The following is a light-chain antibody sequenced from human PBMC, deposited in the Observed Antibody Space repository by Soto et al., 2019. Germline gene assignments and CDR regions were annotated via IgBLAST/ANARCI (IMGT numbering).Light chain of an antibody. CDR3: SAYTSSSTWV. CDR2: EVS. V-gene: IGLV2-14*01. Sequence: QSALTQPASVSGSPGQSITISCTGTSSDVGGYNYVSWYQQHPGKAPKLMIYEVSNRPSGVSNRFSGSKSFNTASLTISGPQAEDEADYYCSAYTSSSTWVFGGGTKLTVL. CDR1: SSDVGGYNY. J-gene: IGLJ3*02.